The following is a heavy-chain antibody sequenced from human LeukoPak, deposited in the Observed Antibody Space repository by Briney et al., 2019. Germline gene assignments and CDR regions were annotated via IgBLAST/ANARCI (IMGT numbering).Heavy chain of an antibody. CDR2: INPNSGGT. J-gene: IGHJ6*03. CDR1: GYTFTSYG. V-gene: IGHV1-2*02. D-gene: IGHD6-19*01. Sequence: GASVKVSCKASGYTFTSYGISWVRQAPGQGLEWMGWINPNSGGTNYAQKFQGRVTMTRDTSISTAYMELSRLRSDDTAVYYCARDPVQYSSGWLYYYYYYMDVWGKGTTVTVSS. CDR3: ARDPVQYSSGWLYYYYYYMDV.